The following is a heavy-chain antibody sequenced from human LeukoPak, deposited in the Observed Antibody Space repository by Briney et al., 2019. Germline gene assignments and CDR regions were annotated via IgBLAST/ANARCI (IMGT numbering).Heavy chain of an antibody. J-gene: IGHJ3*02. CDR3: AKDKTYDDFWSGHDAFDI. CDR1: GFTFSSYG. Sequence: GGSLRLSCAASGFTFSSYGMSWVRQAPGKGLEWVSAISGSGGSTYYADSVKGRFTISRDKSKDTLYLQMNSLRAEDTAVYHCAKDKTYDDFWSGHDAFDIWGQGTMVTVSS. D-gene: IGHD3-3*01. V-gene: IGHV3-23*01. CDR2: ISGSGGST.